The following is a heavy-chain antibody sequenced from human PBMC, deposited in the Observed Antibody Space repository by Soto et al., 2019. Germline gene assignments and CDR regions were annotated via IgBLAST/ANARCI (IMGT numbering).Heavy chain of an antibody. CDR3: ARGHGSSSPWFDP. J-gene: IGHJ5*02. D-gene: IGHD6-6*01. V-gene: IGHV4-38-2*01. CDR2: IYHSGST. Sequence: SETLSLTCAVSGYSIISTYYRGWIRQPPGKGLEWIGSIYHSGSTYYNPSLKSRVTISVDTSKNQFSLKLSSVTAADTAVYYCARGHGSSSPWFDPWGQGTLVTVSS. CDR1: GYSIISTYY.